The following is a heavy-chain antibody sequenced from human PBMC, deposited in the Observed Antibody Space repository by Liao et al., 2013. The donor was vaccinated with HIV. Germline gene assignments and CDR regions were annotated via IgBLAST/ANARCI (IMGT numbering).Heavy chain of an antibody. J-gene: IGHJ4*02. CDR1: GASFRGYY. CDR3: ARGRGWGALAPFDS. V-gene: IGHV4-34*01. Sequence: QEQLQQWGAGLVKPSETVSLTCGVSGASFRGYYWTWLRQPPGKGLEWIGDINHSGNTKFQPALKNRVTISVDTSKNQISLNLTSVTAADTAVYFCARGRGWGALAPFDSWGLGTLVTVSS. CDR2: INHSGNT. D-gene: IGHD3-16*01.